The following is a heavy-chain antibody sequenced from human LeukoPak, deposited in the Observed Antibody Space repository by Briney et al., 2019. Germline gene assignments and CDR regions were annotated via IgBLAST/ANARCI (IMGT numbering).Heavy chain of an antibody. D-gene: IGHD1-26*01. CDR3: AREGPRGSYWRGHENYFDY. Sequence: AASVKVSCKASGYTFTGYYMHWVRQAPGQGLEWMGWINPNSGGTSYAQKFQGRVTMTRDTSISTAYMELSRLRSDDTAVYYCAREGPRGSYWRGHENYFDYWGQGTLVTVSS. J-gene: IGHJ4*02. CDR1: GYTFTGYY. V-gene: IGHV1-2*02. CDR2: INPNSGGT.